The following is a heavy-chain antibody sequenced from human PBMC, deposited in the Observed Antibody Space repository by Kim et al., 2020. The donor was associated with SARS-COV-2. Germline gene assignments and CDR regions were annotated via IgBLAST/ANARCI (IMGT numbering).Heavy chain of an antibody. J-gene: IGHJ3*02. V-gene: IGHV5-51*01. Sequence: GESLKISCKGSGYSFTSYWIGWVRQMPGKGLEWVGNIYPGDSDTRYSPYFQGQVTISADKAISTAYLQWSRLKASDTAMYYWARPGIAVADEAFNIWVQGIMVTDS. CDR3: ARPGIAVADEAFNI. D-gene: IGHD6-19*01. CDR1: GYSFTSYW. CDR2: IYPGDSDT.